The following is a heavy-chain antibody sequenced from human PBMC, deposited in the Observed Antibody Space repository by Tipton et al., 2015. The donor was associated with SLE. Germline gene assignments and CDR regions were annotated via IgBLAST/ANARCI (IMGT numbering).Heavy chain of an antibody. J-gene: IGHJ6*03. V-gene: IGHV4-39*01. CDR3: ARHPSSFDYYYYYYMDV. CDR1: GGSISSSSYY. Sequence: TLSLTCTVSGGSISSSSYYWGWIRQPPGKGLEWIGSIYYSGSTYYNPSLKSRVTISVGTAKNQFSLKLSSVTAADTAVYYCARHPSSFDYYYYYYMDVWGKGTTVTVPS. CDR2: IYYSGST.